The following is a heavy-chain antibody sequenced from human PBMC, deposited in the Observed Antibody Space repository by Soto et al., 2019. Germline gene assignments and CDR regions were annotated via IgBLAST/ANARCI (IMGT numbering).Heavy chain of an antibody. CDR1: GGTFSSYT. CDR2: IIPILGMA. D-gene: IGHD2-21*01. Sequence: QVQLVQSGAEVKKPGSEVKVSCKASGGTFSSYTLSWVRQAPGQGVEWMGRIIPILGMANYGQKFEGKVTITADKSTSTAYMKLSSVRSEDTAVYYWASPNPQRGSGFLFDYLGQGTLVSVSS. V-gene: IGHV1-69*02. CDR3: ASPNPQRGSGFLFDY. J-gene: IGHJ4*02.